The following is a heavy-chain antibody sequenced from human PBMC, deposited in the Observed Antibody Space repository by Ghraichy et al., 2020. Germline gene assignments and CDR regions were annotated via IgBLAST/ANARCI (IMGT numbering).Heavy chain of an antibody. Sequence: ASVKVSCKASGYTFTAYDAHWVRQAPGQGLEWMGWINPDSGATHSPQKFQGRVTMTRDTSISTAYMDLSRLRSDDTAVYFCARIMRGSSNFDLWGRGTQVTVSS. CDR1: GYTFTAYD. CDR3: ARIMRGSSNFDL. V-gene: IGHV1-2*02. CDR2: INPDSGAT. J-gene: IGHJ2*01. D-gene: IGHD3-10*01.